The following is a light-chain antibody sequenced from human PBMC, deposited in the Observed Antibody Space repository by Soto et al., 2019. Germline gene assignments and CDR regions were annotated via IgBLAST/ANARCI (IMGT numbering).Light chain of an antibody. V-gene: IGLV2-14*01. CDR2: EVS. Sequence: QSALTQPASVSGSPGQSITLSCTGTSGDVGGYDYVSWYQHHPGKAPKLMIYEVSNRPSGISNRFSGSKSGNTASLTISGLQAEDEAEYYCSSYTTASTQVFGGGTKLTVL. CDR1: SGDVGGYDY. J-gene: IGLJ2*01. CDR3: SSYTTASTQV.